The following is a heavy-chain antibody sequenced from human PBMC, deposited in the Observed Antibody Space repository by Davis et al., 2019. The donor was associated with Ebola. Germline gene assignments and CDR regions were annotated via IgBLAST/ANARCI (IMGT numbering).Heavy chain of an antibody. CDR3: GRGRFWGFDV. V-gene: IGHV4-34*01. CDR2: INERGNT. Sequence: PSETLSLTCGVDGGSFSAYYWSWIRQSAGKGLEWIAEINERGNTNYNPSLKSRVSISVNKSMKQFSLKSNSVTTANTAVYYCGRGRFWGFDVWGQGTMVYVSS. J-gene: IGHJ3*01. D-gene: IGHD3-16*01. CDR1: GGSFSAYY.